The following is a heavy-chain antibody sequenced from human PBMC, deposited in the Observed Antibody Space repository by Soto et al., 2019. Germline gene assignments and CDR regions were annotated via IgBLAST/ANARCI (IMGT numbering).Heavy chain of an antibody. J-gene: IGHJ6*02. Sequence: QVRLQESGPGLVKPSETLSLTCAVYGGSISSNKWWGWVRQPPGKGLGGIGEIYHGRSTNYNPSLTSRATISLYKSKNQFSLSLTSVTAADSAVYYCARDDHIVVVPTSLGAMDVWGQGTTVTVSS. V-gene: IGHV4-4*02. CDR1: GGSISSNKW. CDR2: IYHGRST. D-gene: IGHD2-2*01. CDR3: ARDDHIVVVPTSLGAMDV.